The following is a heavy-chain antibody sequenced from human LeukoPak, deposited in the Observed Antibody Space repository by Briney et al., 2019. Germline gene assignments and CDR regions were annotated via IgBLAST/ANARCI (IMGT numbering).Heavy chain of an antibody. V-gene: IGHV3-23*01. CDR2: IDGSRGNT. CDR3: AKLGGFDILTGIDH. J-gene: IGHJ4*02. Sequence: GGSLRLSCATSGFTFNSYSMSWVRQAPGKGLEWVSSIDGSRGNTYHAGSVKGRFTISRDTSKNTLYLQMNSLRVEDTAKYYCAKLGGFDILTGIDHWGQGTLVTVSS. D-gene: IGHD3-9*01. CDR1: GFTFNSYS.